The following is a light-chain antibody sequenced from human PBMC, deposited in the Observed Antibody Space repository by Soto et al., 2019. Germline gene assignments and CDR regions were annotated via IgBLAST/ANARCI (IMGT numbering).Light chain of an antibody. V-gene: IGKV1D-12*01. CDR2: GTS. Sequence: DIQMIQSPSSVYASVGDRVTVACRSSQAIAGWLAWYQQKPGKAPRLLIYGTSTLQSGVPSRFSGSGSGTDFTLTIIILHPEDFATYYCQQAYSFPLTFGGGTKVEI. CDR1: QAIAGW. J-gene: IGKJ4*01. CDR3: QQAYSFPLT.